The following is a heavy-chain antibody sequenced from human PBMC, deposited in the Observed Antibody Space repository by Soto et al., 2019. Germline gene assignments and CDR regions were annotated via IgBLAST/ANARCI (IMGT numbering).Heavy chain of an antibody. CDR1: GFTFTSSA. D-gene: IGHD3-22*01. Sequence: SVKVSCKASGFTFTSSAVQWVRQARGQRLEWIGWIVVGSGNTNYAQKFQERGTITRDMSTSTAYMELSSLRSEDTAVYYCAATYYYDSSGYYDLLFDYWGQGTLVTVSS. J-gene: IGHJ4*02. CDR3: AATYYYDSSGYYDLLFDY. CDR2: IVVGSGNT. V-gene: IGHV1-58*01.